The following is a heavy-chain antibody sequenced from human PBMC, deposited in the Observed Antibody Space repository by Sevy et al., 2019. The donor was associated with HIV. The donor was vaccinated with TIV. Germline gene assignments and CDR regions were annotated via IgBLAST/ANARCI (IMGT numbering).Heavy chain of an antibody. CDR1: GFTFSTYG. V-gene: IGHV3-33*01. D-gene: IGHD3-3*01. Sequence: GGSLRLSCAASGFTFSTYGMHWVRQAPGKGLEWVAAVWSDGGYKYNEASVKGRFTISRTNSKNMLYLQMNSLSAEDTAVYYCARGALARSGYYTNTNFDYWGQGTLVTVSS. CDR2: VWSDGGYK. CDR3: ARGALARSGYYTNTNFDY. J-gene: IGHJ4*02.